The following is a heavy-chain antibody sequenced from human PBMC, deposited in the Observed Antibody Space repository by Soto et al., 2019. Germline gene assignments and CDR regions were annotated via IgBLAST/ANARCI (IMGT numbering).Heavy chain of an antibody. J-gene: IGHJ4*02. CDR1: GYTFTGYY. CDR2: INPNSGGT. CDR3: AREVAAAGTAAMRGIDY. D-gene: IGHD6-13*01. V-gene: IGHV1-2*04. Sequence: GASVKVSCKASGYTFTGYYMHWVRQAPGQGLEWMGWINPNSGGTNYAQKFQGWVTMTRDTSISTAYMELSRLRSDDTAVYYCAREVAAAGTAAMRGIDYWGQGTLVTVSS.